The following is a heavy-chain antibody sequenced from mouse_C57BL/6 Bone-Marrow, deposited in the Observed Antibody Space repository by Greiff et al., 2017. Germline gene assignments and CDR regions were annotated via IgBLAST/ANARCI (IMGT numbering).Heavy chain of an antibody. CDR2: INPGSGGT. Sequence: VQLQQSGAELVRPGTSVKVSCKASGYAFTNYLIEWVKQRPGQGLEWIGVINPGSGGTNYNEKFKGKATLTADQSSSTAYMQLSSLTSEDSAVYFCARWGLRRGNYAMDYWGQGTSVTVSS. CDR3: ARWGLRRGNYAMDY. J-gene: IGHJ4*01. CDR1: GYAFTNYL. V-gene: IGHV1-54*01. D-gene: IGHD2-2*01.